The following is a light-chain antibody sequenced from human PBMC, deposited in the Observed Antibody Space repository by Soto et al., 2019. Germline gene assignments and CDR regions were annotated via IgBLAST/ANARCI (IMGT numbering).Light chain of an antibody. CDR1: SSDVGSYNF. Sequence: QSALTQPASVSGSPGQSITISCTGTSSDVGSYNFVSWYQQHPGKAPKLVIYEVSNRPSEISDRFSGSKSGNTASLTISGLQAEDEGDYYCTSYASSNSWLFGGGTKVTVL. CDR3: TSYASSNSWL. CDR2: EVS. J-gene: IGLJ3*02. V-gene: IGLV2-14*03.